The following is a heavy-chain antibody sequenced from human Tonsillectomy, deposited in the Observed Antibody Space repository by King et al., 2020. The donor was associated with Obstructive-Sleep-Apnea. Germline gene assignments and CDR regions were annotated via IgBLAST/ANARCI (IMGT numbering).Heavy chain of an antibody. CDR3: ARDQLVGGYDERATDY. CDR1: GFTFSSSS. V-gene: IGHV3-21*01. Sequence: QLVQSGGGLVKPGGSLRLSCAASGFTFSSSSMNWVRQAPGKGLEWVSSISSSSSYIYYADSVKGRFTISRDNAKNSLYLQMNSLRAEDTAVYYFARDQLVGGYDERATDYWGQGTLVTVSS. D-gene: IGHD5-12*01. CDR2: ISSSSSYI. J-gene: IGHJ4*02.